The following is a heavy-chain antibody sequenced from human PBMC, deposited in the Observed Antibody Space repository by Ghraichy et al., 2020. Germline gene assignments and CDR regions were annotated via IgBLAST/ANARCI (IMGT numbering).Heavy chain of an antibody. CDR3: ARGSRVVRFYYYDGMAV. J-gene: IGHJ6*02. CDR2: ITSSSRFK. V-gene: IGHV3-48*02. D-gene: IGHD4-23*01. CDR1: GFTFSSYS. Sequence: GGSLRLSCEGSGFTFSSYSMNWVRQSPGKGLEWLSYITSSSRFKSYADSVKGRVTISRDNARNSLYLEMNSLRDEDTAVYYCARGSRVVRFYYYDGMAVWGQGTTVTVSS.